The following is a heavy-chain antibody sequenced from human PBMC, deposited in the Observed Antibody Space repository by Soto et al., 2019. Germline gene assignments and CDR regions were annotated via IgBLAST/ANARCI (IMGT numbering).Heavy chain of an antibody. V-gene: IGHV3-23*01. CDR3: ANDDYNSFDY. CDR2: ISGGAGST. J-gene: IGHJ4*02. D-gene: IGHD4-4*01. Sequence: GGSLRLSCAASGFTFSSYAMSWVRQAPGKGLEWVSSISGGAGSTYYADSVKGRFTISRDNSKNTLYLQMNSLRAEDTAVYFCANDDYNSFDYWGQGTLVTVSS. CDR1: GFTFSSYA.